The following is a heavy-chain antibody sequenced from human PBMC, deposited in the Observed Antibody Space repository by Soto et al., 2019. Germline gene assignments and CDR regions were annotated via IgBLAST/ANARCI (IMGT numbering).Heavy chain of an antibody. V-gene: IGHV3-21*01. D-gene: IGHD2-15*01. CDR3: AREPLGYCSGGSCYEDYFDY. Sequence: GGSLRLSCAASGFTFSSYSMNWVRQAPGKGLEWVSSISSSSSYIYYADSVKGRFTISRDNAKNSLYLQMNSLRAEDTAVYYCAREPLGYCSGGSCYEDYFDYWGQGTLVTVSS. CDR2: ISSSSSYI. CDR1: GFTFSSYS. J-gene: IGHJ4*02.